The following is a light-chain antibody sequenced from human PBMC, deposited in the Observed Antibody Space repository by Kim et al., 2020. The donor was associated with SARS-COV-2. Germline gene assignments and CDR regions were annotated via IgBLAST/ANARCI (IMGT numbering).Light chain of an antibody. V-gene: IGKV1-16*01. CDR3: QQYSSYPYS. J-gene: IGKJ2*03. Sequence: SASVGDRVTMTCRASQDIFNYVAWFQQQPGTAPKTLIYAASNLQRGVPSRSSGSASGTEFTLTITSLQPEDFATYYCQQYSSYPYSFGQGTKLEIK. CDR2: AAS. CDR1: QDIFNY.